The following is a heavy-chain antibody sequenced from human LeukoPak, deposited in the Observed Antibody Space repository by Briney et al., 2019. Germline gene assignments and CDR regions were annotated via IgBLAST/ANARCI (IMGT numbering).Heavy chain of an antibody. J-gene: IGHJ4*02. CDR2: MNPNSGNT. V-gene: IGHV1-8*01. CDR1: GYTFTSYD. D-gene: IGHD2-2*01. Sequence: GASVKVSCKASGYTFTSYDINWVRQATGQGLEWMGWMNPNSGNTGYAQKFQGRVTITADKSTSTAYMELSSLRSEDTAVYYCASMREGIVVVPAAMPLWGQGTLVTVSS. CDR3: ASMREGIVVVPAAMPL.